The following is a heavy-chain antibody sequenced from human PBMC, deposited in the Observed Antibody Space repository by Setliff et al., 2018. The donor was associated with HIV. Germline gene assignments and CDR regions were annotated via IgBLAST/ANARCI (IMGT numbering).Heavy chain of an antibody. CDR1: GGSISSGSYY. CDR3: ARAPFYSGYDSHDSSGYYLDAFDI. J-gene: IGHJ3*02. D-gene: IGHD3-22*01. V-gene: IGHV4-61*02. Sequence: SETLSLTCTVSGGSISSGSYYWSWIRQPAGKGLEWIGRIYTSGSTNYNPSLKSRVTISVDTSKKQFSLKVNSVTAADTAVYYCARAPFYSGYDSHDSSGYYLDAFDIWGPGTMVT. CDR2: IYTSGST.